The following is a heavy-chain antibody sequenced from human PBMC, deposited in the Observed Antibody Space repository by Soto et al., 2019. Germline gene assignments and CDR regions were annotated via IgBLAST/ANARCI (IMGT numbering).Heavy chain of an antibody. D-gene: IGHD1-26*01. CDR2: VSIGGST. CDR1: GFTFSSYA. J-gene: IGHJ4*01. V-gene: IGHV3-23*01. CDR3: AKRRGASGHFDY. Sequence: DVLLLGSGGGLVQPEGSLRLSCAASGFTFSSYAMGWARQGPGKGLEWVAVVSIGGSTHYADSERGRFTISRDNSKNTLSLQKNSMTAEDTTVYFCAKRRGASGHFDYWGHGALVTVSS.